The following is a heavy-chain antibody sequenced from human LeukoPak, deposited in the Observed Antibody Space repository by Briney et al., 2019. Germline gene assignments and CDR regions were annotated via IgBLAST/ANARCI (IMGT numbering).Heavy chain of an antibody. CDR1: GGSFSGYY. Sequence: SETLSLTCAVYGGSFSGYYWSWIRQPPGKGLEWIGEINHSGSTNYNPSLKSRVTISVDTSKNQFSLKLSSVTAADTAVYYCARVNWGLAGAFDIWGQGTMVTVSS. V-gene: IGHV4-34*01. D-gene: IGHD7-27*01. CDR3: ARVNWGLAGAFDI. CDR2: INHSGST. J-gene: IGHJ3*02.